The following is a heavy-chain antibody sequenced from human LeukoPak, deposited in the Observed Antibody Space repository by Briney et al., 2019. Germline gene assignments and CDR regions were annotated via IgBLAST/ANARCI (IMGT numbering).Heavy chain of an antibody. V-gene: IGHV4-38-2*02. CDR3: ARHLELAPQI. D-gene: IGHD1-1*01. CDR2: IYYSGTT. J-gene: IGHJ3*02. CDR1: GYSISSGYY. Sequence: SETLSLTCTVSGYSISSGYYWGWIRQPPGKGLEWIGSIYYSGTTYYSPSLKSRVTISVDTSKNQFSLKLSSVTAADTAVYYCARHLELAPQIWGQGTMVTVSS.